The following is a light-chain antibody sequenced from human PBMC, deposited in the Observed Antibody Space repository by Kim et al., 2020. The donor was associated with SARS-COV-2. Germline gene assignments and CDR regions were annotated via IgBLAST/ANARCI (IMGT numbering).Light chain of an antibody. V-gene: IGLV3-19*01. J-gene: IGLJ3*02. CDR2: GKN. Sequence: SFELTQDPAVSVALGQTVRITCQGDSLRDYDASWYQKKPGQAPVLVFYGKNNRPSGIPDRFSGSRSGDTSSLTITGAQAEDEADYYCNFRDSRGSGLVVFGGGTQLTVL. CDR1: SLRDYD. CDR3: NFRDSRGSGLVV.